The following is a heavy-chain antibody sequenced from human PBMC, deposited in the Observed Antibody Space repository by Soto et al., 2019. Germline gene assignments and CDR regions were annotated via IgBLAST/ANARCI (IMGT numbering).Heavy chain of an antibody. CDR2: INPNGGST. V-gene: IGHV1-46*01. CDR1: GYIFIHYY. J-gene: IGHJ4*02. Sequence: QVQLVQSGAEVKKPGASVKVSCKASGYIFIHYYIHWVRQAPGQGLEWMAIINPNGGSTNYAQKFKGRVPVTSDTYTSTVSLELNSLGSDDTAVYFSGRSLLQGDFWGEGALVTVAS. CDR3: GRSLLQGDF. D-gene: IGHD2-21*01.